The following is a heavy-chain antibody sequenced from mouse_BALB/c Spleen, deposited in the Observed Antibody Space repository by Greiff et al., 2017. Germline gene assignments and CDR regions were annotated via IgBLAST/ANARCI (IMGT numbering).Heavy chain of an antibody. D-gene: IGHD1-1*01. V-gene: IGHV3-6*02. J-gene: IGHJ4*01. Sequence: EVKLQESGPGLVKPSQSLSLTCSVTGYSITSGYYWNWIRQFPGNKLEWMGYISYDGSNNYNPSLKNRISITRDTSKNQFFLKLNSVTTEDTATYYCAREPYGSSSAMDYWGQGTSVTVSS. CDR3: AREPYGSSSAMDY. CDR2: ISYDGSN. CDR1: GYSITSGYY.